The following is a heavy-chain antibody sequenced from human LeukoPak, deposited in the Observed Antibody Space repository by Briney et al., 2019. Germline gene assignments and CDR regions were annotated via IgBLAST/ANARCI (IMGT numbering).Heavy chain of an antibody. CDR1: GDSVSRNSAA. D-gene: IGHD6-13*01. CDR2: TYYRSKWYN. CDR3: AREYSTYPYYYYGMDV. V-gene: IGHV6-1*01. Sequence: SQTLSLTCAISGDSVSRNSAAWNWIRQSPSRGLEWLGRTYYRSKWYNDYAVSVRSRITINPDTSKNQFSLQLNSVTPEDTAVYYCAREYSTYPYYYYGMDVWGQGTTVTVSS. J-gene: IGHJ6*02.